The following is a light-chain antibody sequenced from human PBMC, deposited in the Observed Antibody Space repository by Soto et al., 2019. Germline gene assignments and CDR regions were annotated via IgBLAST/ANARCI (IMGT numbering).Light chain of an antibody. Sequence: EIVLTQSPATLSLSPGERATLSCWASHSVTTHLAWFQQRPGQTPRLLIYGASSRATGIPDRFSGSGSGTDFTLTISRLEPEDFAVYYCQQYGSSPRTFGQGTKVDIK. CDR1: HSVTTH. J-gene: IGKJ1*01. V-gene: IGKV3-20*01. CDR3: QQYGSSPRT. CDR2: GAS.